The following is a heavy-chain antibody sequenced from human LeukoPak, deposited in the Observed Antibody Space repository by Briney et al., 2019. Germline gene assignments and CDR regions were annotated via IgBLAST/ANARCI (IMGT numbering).Heavy chain of an antibody. CDR2: TYYSRFT. J-gene: IGHJ6*02. Sequence: QTLTCTLWVYFISIYYWRGLPDPPQEGLEGVGYTYYSRFTNYNPSLKSRVTISVDTSKNQFSLKLSSVTAADTAVYYCARHLPLTGYYPYYYYGMDVWGQGTTVTVSS. V-gene: IGHV4-59*08. D-gene: IGHD3-9*01. CDR3: ARHLPLTGYYPYYYYGMDV. CDR1: VYFISIYY.